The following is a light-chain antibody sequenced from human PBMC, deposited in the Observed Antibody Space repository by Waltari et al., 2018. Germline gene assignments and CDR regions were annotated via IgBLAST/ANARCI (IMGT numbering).Light chain of an antibody. J-gene: IGLJ3*02. CDR3: QTWDTGIRV. Sequence: QLVLTQSPSASASLGASVKLTCTLSSGHSTYAIPWHPHQPEKGPRYLMKLNSDGSHSKGDGIPDRFSGSSSGAERYLTISSLQSEDEADYYCQTWDTGIRVFGGGTKLTVL. CDR2: LNSDGSH. V-gene: IGLV4-69*01. CDR1: SGHSTYA.